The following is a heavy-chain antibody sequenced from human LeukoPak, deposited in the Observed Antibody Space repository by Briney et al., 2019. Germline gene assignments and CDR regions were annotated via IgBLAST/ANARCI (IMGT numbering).Heavy chain of an antibody. D-gene: IGHD3-10*01. V-gene: IGHV3-21*01. CDR3: ARYHYYASRSNDAFDI. J-gene: IGHJ3*02. CDR2: ISGSSSYI. CDR1: GFTFSSYS. Sequence: GGSLRLSCAASGFTFSSYSMNWVRQAPGKGLEWVSSISGSSSYIYYADSVKGRFTISRDNAKNSLYLQMNSLRAEDTAVYYCARYHYYASRSNDAFDIWGQGTMVTVSS.